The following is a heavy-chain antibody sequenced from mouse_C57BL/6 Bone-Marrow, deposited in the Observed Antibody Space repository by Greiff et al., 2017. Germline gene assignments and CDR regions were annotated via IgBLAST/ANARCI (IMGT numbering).Heavy chain of an antibody. J-gene: IGHJ3*01. CDR3: TTWVPYGSGTY. V-gene: IGHV14-4*01. Sequence: VQLKQSGAELVRPGASVKLSCTASGFNFKDDYMHWVKQRPEQGLEWIGWIDPENGDTEYASKFQGKATITADTSSNTAYLQLSSLTSEDTAVYYCTTWVPYGSGTYWGQGTLVTVSA. CDR2: IDPENGDT. D-gene: IGHD1-1*01. CDR1: GFNFKDDY.